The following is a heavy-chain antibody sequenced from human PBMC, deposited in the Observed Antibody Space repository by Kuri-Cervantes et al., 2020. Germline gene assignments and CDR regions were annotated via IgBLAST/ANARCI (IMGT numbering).Heavy chain of an antibody. J-gene: IGHJ6*02. Sequence: SETLSLTCTVSGGSISSGDYYWSWIRQPPGKGLEWIGYIYYSGSTYYNPSLKSRVTISVGTSKNQFSLKLSSVTAADTAVYYCARVLLNGMDVWGQGTTVTVSS. CDR3: ARVLLNGMDV. CDR2: IYYSGST. CDR1: GGSISSGDYY. V-gene: IGHV4-30-4*01. D-gene: IGHD3-10*01.